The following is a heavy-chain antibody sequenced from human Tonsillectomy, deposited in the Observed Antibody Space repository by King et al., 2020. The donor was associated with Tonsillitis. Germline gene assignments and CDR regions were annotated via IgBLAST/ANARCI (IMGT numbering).Heavy chain of an antibody. D-gene: IGHD3-10*01. Sequence: VQLQESGPGLVKPSQTLSLTCTVSGGSISSGGYYWSWIRQHPGKGLEWIGYIYYSGSTYYNPSLKSRVTISVDTSNNQFSLNLSSVTAADTAVYYCARNYGSGSYYSYFFDYWGQGTLVTVSS. J-gene: IGHJ4*02. V-gene: IGHV4-31*03. CDR1: GGSISSGGYY. CDR2: IYYSGST. CDR3: ARNYGSGSYYSYFFDY.